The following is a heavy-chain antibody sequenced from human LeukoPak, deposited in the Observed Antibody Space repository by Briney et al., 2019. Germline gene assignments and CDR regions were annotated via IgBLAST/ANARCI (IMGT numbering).Heavy chain of an antibody. J-gene: IGHJ5*02. Sequence: LETLSLTCTVSGYSISSGYYWGWIRQPPGKGLEWIGSIYHSGSTYYNPSLKSRVTISVDTSKNQFSLKLSSVTAADTAVYYCARATVLRFLEWLAPNWFDPWGQGTLVTVSS. V-gene: IGHV4-38-2*02. CDR2: IYHSGST. CDR1: GYSISSGYY. CDR3: ARATVLRFLEWLAPNWFDP. D-gene: IGHD3-3*01.